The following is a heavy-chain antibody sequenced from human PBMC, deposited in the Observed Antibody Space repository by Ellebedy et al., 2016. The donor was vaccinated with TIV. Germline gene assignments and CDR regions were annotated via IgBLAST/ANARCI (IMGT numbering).Heavy chain of an antibody. D-gene: IGHD4-17*01. V-gene: IGHV3-43*02. J-gene: IGHJ6*02. Sequence: PGGSLRLSCAASGFTFSNYAMNWVRQAPGKGLEWVSGISSSGDSTYYADSVKGRFTISRDNSKNSLYLQMNSLRTEDTALYYCAKDMLTTVLGGPYYGMDVWGQGTTVTVSS. CDR2: ISSSGDST. CDR1: GFTFSNYA. CDR3: AKDMLTTVLGGPYYGMDV.